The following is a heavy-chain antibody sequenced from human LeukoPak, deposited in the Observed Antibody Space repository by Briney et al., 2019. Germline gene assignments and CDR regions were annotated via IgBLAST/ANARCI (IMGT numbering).Heavy chain of an antibody. J-gene: IGHJ4*02. CDR2: ISGSGDST. CDR3: AKRLSFGVAIGDFDY. CDR1: GFTFSNYA. V-gene: IGHV3-23*01. Sequence: GGSLRLSCAASGFTFSNYAMSWVRQAPGKGLEWVSAISGSGDSTYYADSVKGRFTISRDSSMETLYLQMNSLRAEDTATYFCAKRLSFGVAIGDFDYWGQGTLVTVSS. D-gene: IGHD3-3*01.